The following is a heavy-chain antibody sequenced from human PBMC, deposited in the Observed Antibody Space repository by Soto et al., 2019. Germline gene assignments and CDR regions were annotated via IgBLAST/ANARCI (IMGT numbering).Heavy chain of an antibody. D-gene: IGHD3-10*01. CDR3: ARRVIGSSRAFDI. Sequence: GGSLRLSCAASGFAFSSHPMSWVRQAPEKGLEWVAGISDGGDLTYNADSVRGRFTISRDNSRNTLYLKMNSMRDEDTAVYYCARRVIGSSRAFDIWGQGTMVTVSS. V-gene: IGHV3-23*01. J-gene: IGHJ3*02. CDR1: GFAFSSHP. CDR2: ISDGGDLT.